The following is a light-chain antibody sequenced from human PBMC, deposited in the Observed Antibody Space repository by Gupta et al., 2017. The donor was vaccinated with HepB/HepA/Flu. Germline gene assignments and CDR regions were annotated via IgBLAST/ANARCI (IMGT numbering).Light chain of an antibody. CDR3: QQDNAWPLT. J-gene: IGKJ5*01. CDR2: GAS. CDR1: QSVSSK. V-gene: IGKV3-15*01. Sequence: EIVMTQSPATLSVSPGERSTLSCRASQSVSSKLAWYQQKPGQAPRLLIYGASARATGIPGRFSGSGSGTEFTLTINSLQSEDFAVYHCQQDNAWPLTFGQGTXLEIK.